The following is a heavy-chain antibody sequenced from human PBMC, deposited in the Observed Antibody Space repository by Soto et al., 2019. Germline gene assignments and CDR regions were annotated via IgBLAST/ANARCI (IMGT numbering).Heavy chain of an antibody. J-gene: IGHJ5*02. CDR2: IYYSGST. D-gene: IGHD3-22*01. CDR1: GGSISSGGYY. V-gene: IGHV4-31*03. CDR3: ARALLLQELYYYDSSGYPNWFDP. Sequence: PSETLSLTCTVSGGSISSGGYYWSWIRQHPGKGLEWIGYIYYSGSTYYNPSLKSRVTISVDTSKNQFSLKLSSVTAADTAVYYCARALLLQELYYYDSSGYPNWFDPWGQGTLVTVSS.